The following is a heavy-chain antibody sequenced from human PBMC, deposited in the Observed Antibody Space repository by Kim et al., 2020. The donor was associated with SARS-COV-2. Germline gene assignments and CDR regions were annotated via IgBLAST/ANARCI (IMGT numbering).Heavy chain of an antibody. V-gene: IGHV3-30*02. J-gene: IGHJ4*02. CDR3: AKEWGSGSYYPPFDY. D-gene: IGHD3-10*01. Sequence: DYVKDRFTISRDKSKNTLYLQMNSRRAEETAVYYCAKEWGSGSYYPPFDYWGQGTLVTVSS.